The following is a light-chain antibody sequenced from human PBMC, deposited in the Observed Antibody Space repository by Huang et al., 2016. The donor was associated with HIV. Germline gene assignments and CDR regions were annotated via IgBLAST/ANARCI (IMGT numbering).Light chain of an antibody. J-gene: IGKJ1*01. CDR3: QQLNSYPPT. CDR1: QGISSF. CDR2: SAS. V-gene: IGKV1-9*01. Sequence: IQLTQSPSSLSASVGDRVTITCRASQGISSFLAWYKQKPGKAPKLLIYSASTLQRGVPSTFSGSGSGTDFTLTISSLQPEDFATYHCQQLNSYPPTFGQGTRVEIK.